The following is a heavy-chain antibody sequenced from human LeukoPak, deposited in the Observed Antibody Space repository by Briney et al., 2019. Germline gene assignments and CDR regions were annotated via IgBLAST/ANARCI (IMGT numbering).Heavy chain of an antibody. D-gene: IGHD2-2*02. CDR2: IIPIFGTT. CDR1: GGTFTSYA. V-gene: IGHV1-69*06. J-gene: IGHJ6*03. Sequence: SVKVSCKTSGGTFTSYAITWVRQTPGQGLEWMGGIIPIFGTTNYAQKFQDRVTVSADKSTSTAYMKLSSLRSEDTAVYYCARVAAEVVGVPGAIGFGWLRRDYYYMDVWGKGTTVTVSS. CDR3: ARVAAEVVGVPGAIGFGWLRRDYYYMDV.